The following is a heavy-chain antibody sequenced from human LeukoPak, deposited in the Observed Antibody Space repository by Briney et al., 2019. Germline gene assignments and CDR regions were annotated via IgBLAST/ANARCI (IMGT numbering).Heavy chain of an antibody. D-gene: IGHD6-6*01. CDR1: DGSISSYY. Sequence: SETLSLTCTVSDGSISSYYWSWIRQPPGKGLEWIGYIYYSGSTNYNPSLKSRVTISVDTSKNQFSLKLSSVTAADTAVYYCARGVARSSKFHFSYYFDYWGQGTLVTVSS. CDR3: ARGVARSSKFHFSYYFDY. CDR2: IYYSGST. J-gene: IGHJ4*02. V-gene: IGHV4-59*12.